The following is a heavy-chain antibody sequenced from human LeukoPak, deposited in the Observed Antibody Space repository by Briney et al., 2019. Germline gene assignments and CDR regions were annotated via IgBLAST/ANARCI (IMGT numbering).Heavy chain of an antibody. CDR2: INTNTGNP. D-gene: IGHD2-15*01. CDR1: GYTFTRYA. J-gene: IGHJ3*02. V-gene: IGHV7-4-1*02. Sequence: ASVKVSCKASGYTFTRYAMNWVRQAPGQGLEWMGWINTNTGNPTCAQGFTGRFVYSVDSSVSTAYLQISSLKTEDTAIYYCAREILRLDIWGQGTMVTVSS. CDR3: AREILRLDI.